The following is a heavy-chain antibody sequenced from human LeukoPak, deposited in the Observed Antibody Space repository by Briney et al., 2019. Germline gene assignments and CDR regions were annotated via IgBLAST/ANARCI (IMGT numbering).Heavy chain of an antibody. D-gene: IGHD2-2*01. CDR1: GFTLSSYT. J-gene: IGHJ6*02. CDR3: VKGGDVAVVPAAGPYYAMDV. Sequence: GGPLRLSCVASGFTLSSYTINWVRRAPGKGLEWVSVISRRGDSKYYADSVKGRFTISRDNSKNTVFLQMNSLSADDTATYYCVKGGDVAVVPAAGPYYAMDVWGQGTTVTVSS. CDR2: ISRRGDSK. V-gene: IGHV3-23*01.